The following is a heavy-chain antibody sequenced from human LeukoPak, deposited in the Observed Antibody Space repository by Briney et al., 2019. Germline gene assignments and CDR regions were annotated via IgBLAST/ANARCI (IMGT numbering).Heavy chain of an antibody. CDR3: AREEYYYGSGSYHY. Sequence: SETKSLTCTVSGGSISSGSYYWSWIRQPAGKGLEWIGRIYTSGSTNYNPSLKSRVTISVDTSKNQFSLKLSSVTAADTAVYYCAREEYYYGSGSYHYWGQGTLVTVSS. CDR1: GGSISSGSYY. CDR2: IYTSGST. V-gene: IGHV4-61*02. J-gene: IGHJ4*02. D-gene: IGHD3-10*01.